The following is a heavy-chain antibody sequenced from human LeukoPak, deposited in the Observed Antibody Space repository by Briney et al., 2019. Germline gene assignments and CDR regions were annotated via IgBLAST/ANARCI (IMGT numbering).Heavy chain of an antibody. Sequence: SETLSLTCTVSGGSISSSSYYWGWIRQPPGKGLEWIGNIYYSGSTYCNPSLKSRVTISVDTSKNQFSLKLSSVTAADTAVYYCARLVWYYYGSGNYYYYMDVWGKGTTVTISS. V-gene: IGHV4-39*01. J-gene: IGHJ6*03. D-gene: IGHD3-10*01. CDR3: ARLVWYYYGSGNYYYYMDV. CDR1: GGSISSSSYY. CDR2: IYYSGST.